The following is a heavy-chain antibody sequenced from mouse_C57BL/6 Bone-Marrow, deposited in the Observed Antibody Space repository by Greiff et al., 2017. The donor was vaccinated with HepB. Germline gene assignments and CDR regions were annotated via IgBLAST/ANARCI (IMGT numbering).Heavy chain of an antibody. J-gene: IGHJ3*01. Sequence: VQLKESGPGLVKPSQSLSLTCSVTGYSITSGYYWNWIRQFPGNKLEWMGYISYDGSNNYNPSLKNRISITRDTSKNQFFLKLNSVTTEDTATYYCARDSSYVGPRLTYWGQGTLVTVSA. V-gene: IGHV3-6*01. D-gene: IGHD5-1*01. CDR3: ARDSSYVGPRLTY. CDR1: GYSITSGYY. CDR2: ISYDGSN.